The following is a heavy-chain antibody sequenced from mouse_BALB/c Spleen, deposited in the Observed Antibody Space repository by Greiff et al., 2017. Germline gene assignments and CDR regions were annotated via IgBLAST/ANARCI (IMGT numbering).Heavy chain of an antibody. CDR2: IWAGGST. D-gene: IGHD1-1*01. CDR3: AREGDYYGSSGYAMDY. V-gene: IGHV2-9*02. CDR1: GFSLTSYG. Sequence: VKVVESGPGLVAPSQSLSITCTVSGFSLTSYGLHWVRQPPGKGLEWLGVIWAGGSTNYNSALMSRLSISKDNSKSQVFLKMNSLQTDDTAMYYCAREGDYYGSSGYAMDYWGQGTSVTVSS. J-gene: IGHJ4*01.